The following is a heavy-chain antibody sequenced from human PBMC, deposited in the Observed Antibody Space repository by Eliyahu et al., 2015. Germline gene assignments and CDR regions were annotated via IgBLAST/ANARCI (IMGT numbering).Heavy chain of an antibody. CDR3: AKAAGPGSDQSPIDY. D-gene: IGHD3-10*01. J-gene: IGHJ4*02. CDR2: IRYDGSNK. V-gene: IGHV3-30*02. CDR1: GFXFRXXG. Sequence: VQLVESGGGVVQPGGSLRLSCAASGFXFRXXGMHWVRQAPGKGVEGVAFIRYDGSNKYYADSVKGRFTISRDNSKNTLYLQMNSLRAEDTAVYYCAKAAGPGSDQSPIDYWGQGTLVTVSS.